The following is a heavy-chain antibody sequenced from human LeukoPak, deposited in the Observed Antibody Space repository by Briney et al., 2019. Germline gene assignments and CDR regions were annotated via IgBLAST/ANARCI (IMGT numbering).Heavy chain of an antibody. J-gene: IGHJ4*02. V-gene: IGHV4-39*07. CDR1: GGSISSSSYY. Sequence: SETLSLTCTVSGGSISSSSYYWGWLRQPPGEGLEWIGSIYYSGSTYYNPSLKSRVTISVDTSKNQFSLKLCSVTAADTAVYYCARGARDIVVVPAAFNGRRRDYFDYWGQGTLVTVSS. CDR3: ARGARDIVVVPAAFNGRRRDYFDY. D-gene: IGHD2-2*01. CDR2: IYYSGST.